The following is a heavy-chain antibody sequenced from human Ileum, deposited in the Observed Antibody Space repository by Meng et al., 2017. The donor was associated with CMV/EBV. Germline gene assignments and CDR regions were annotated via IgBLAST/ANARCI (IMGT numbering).Heavy chain of an antibody. CDR2: INGNGVTT. Sequence: GESLKISCAVSRFTFSSYSMSWVRQAPGKGLEWVSSINGNGVTTHYVDSVKGRFTVSRDNSKNTLYLQMNSLRAEDTAIYYCAKCITDCLTRAFEMWGQGTMVTVSS. J-gene: IGHJ3*02. CDR1: RFTFSSYS. CDR3: AKCITDCLTRAFEM. V-gene: IGHV3-23*01. D-gene: IGHD3-10*01.